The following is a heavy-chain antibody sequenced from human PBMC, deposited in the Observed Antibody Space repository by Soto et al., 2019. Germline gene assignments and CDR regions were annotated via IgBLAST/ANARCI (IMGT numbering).Heavy chain of an antibody. CDR1: GYTFSSSA. V-gene: IGHV1-3*01. Sequence: ASVKVSCKASGYTFSSSAMPWVRQAPGQRLEWMGGINAGCGNAKSSQKFQDRVTISRDTSASTAYMELTSLRSEDTAVYYCARDPGYRTSEFWGTGNL. CDR3: ARDPGYRTSEF. CDR2: INAGCGNA. J-gene: IGHJ4*02. D-gene: IGHD6-13*01.